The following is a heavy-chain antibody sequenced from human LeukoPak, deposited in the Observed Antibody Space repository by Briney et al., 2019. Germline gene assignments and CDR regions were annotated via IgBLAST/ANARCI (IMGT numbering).Heavy chain of an antibody. CDR1: GFTFSSYA. CDR2: ISSSGGNT. J-gene: IGHJ4*02. D-gene: IGHD1-1*01. Sequence: GGSLRLSCAASGFTFSSYAMNWVRQAPGKGLEWVSGISSSGGNTYYADSVKGLFTISRDNSKNTLYLQMNSLRAEDTAVYYCAKDTRTATTHGGFDSWGQGTLVTVSS. CDR3: AKDTRTATTHGGFDS. V-gene: IGHV3-23*01.